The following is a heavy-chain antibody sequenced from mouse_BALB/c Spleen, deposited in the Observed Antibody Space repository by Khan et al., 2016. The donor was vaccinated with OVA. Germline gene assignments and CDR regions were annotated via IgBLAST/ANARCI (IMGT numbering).Heavy chain of an antibody. CDR2: ISYSGST. CDR3: ARFDGSYYCDY. J-gene: IGHJ2*01. Sequence: EVQLQESGPSLVKPSQTLSLTCSVTGDSITSGYWNWIRQFPGNKLEYMGYISYSGSTSSNPSLNSRLSITRDTSKNQYYLQLNSVTTEDTATYNCARFDGSYYCDYWGQGSTLTGSS. CDR1: GDSITSGY. D-gene: IGHD2-3*01. V-gene: IGHV3-8*02.